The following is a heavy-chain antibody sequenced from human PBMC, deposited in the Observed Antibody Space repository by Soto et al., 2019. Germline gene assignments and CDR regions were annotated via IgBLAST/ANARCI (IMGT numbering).Heavy chain of an antibody. CDR2: ISAYNGNT. D-gene: IGHD5-18*01. Sequence: ASVKVSCKASGYTFTSYGISWVRQAPGQGLEWMGWISAYNGNTNYAQKLQGRVTMNTDTSTSTAYMELRSLRSDEKAVYYCARVGIQLWENWFDPWGQGTLVTVSA. J-gene: IGHJ5*02. V-gene: IGHV1-18*01. CDR1: GYTFTSYG. CDR3: ARVGIQLWENWFDP.